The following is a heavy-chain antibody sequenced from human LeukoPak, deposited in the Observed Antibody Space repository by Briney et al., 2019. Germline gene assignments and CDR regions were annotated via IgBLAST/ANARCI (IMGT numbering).Heavy chain of an antibody. J-gene: IGHJ4*02. CDR2: IYYRGST. D-gene: IGHD4-17*01. CDR1: GGSISSSSYN. Sequence: ASETLSLTCAASGGSISSSSYNWGWIRQPPGKPLEWIGSIYYRGSTYYNPSLKSRVTISVDTSKNPFSLKLSSVTAAETAVYYCARQRLYGALNFFDYWGQGTLVTVSS. CDR3: ARQRLYGALNFFDY. V-gene: IGHV4-39*01.